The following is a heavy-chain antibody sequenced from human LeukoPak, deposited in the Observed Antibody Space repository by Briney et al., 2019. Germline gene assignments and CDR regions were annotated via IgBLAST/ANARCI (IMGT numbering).Heavy chain of an antibody. D-gene: IGHD6-13*01. J-gene: IGHJ6*02. CDR2: SYYSGST. CDR3: ATDSGKRAAAGDYYYYGMDV. Sequence: SETLALTCTVSGGSMSSYYWSWIRQPPGKGLEWIGYSYYSGSTNYNPSLKSRVTISVDTSKNQFSLKLSSVTAADTAVYYCATDSGKRAAAGDYYYYGMDVWGQGTTVTVSS. V-gene: IGHV4-59*12. CDR1: GGSMSSYY.